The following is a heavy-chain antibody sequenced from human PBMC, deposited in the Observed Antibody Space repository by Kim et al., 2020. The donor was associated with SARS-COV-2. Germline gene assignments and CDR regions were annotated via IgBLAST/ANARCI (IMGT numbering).Heavy chain of an antibody. CDR2: IYYSGST. Sequence: SETLSLTCTVSGGSISSGGYYWSWIRHHPGKGLEWIGYIYYSGSTYYNPSLKSRVTISVDTSKNQFSLKLSSVTAADTAVYYCASPGSGGSREAFDIWGQGTMVTVSS. V-gene: IGHV4-31*03. CDR3: ASPGSGGSREAFDI. D-gene: IGHD2-15*01. J-gene: IGHJ3*02. CDR1: GGSISSGGYY.